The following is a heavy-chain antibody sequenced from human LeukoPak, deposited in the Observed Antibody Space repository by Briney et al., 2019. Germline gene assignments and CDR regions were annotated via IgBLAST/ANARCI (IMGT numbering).Heavy chain of an antibody. CDR3: AKSTVVVVAAQGTDYFDY. V-gene: IGHV3-64*04. CDR2: FNTNGGST. D-gene: IGHD2-15*01. CDR1: GFTFSSYA. Sequence: GGSLRLSCAGSGFTFSSYAMHWVRQAPGKGLEYVSGFNTNGGSTYYADSVKGWFTISRDNSKNTLYLQMNSLRAEDTAVYYCAKSTVVVVAAQGTDYFDYWGQGTLVTVSS. J-gene: IGHJ4*02.